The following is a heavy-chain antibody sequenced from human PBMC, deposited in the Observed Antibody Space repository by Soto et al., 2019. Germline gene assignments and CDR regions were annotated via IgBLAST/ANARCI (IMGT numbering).Heavy chain of an antibody. V-gene: IGHV4-61*01. CDR1: GGSVSSGSYY. Sequence: QVQLQESGPGLVKPSETLSLTCTVSGGSVSSGSYYWSWIRQPPGKGLEWIGSIYYSGSTNYNPSLKRRVTISVDTYKNQFPLKLGSVTAADTAVYYCARINWNDELFGAVLGPEPKVDYRGQGTLVTVSS. J-gene: IGHJ4*02. CDR3: ARINWNDELFGAVLGPEPKVDY. D-gene: IGHD1-1*01. CDR2: IYYSGST.